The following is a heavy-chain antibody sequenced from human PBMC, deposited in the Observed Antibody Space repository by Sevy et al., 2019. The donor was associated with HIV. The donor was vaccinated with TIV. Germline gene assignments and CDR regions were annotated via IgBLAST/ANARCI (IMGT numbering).Heavy chain of an antibody. J-gene: IGHJ3*02. V-gene: IGHV1-2*02. CDR2: INPNSSDT. D-gene: IGHD2-21*02. CDR3: ARDFLAVTSIPSDAFDI. CDR1: GYTFTGYY. Sequence: ASVKVSCKASGYTFTGYYMNWVRQAPGQGLEWMGWINPNSSDTQYSEKFQGRVTMTRDTSISTAYMQLSSLSSDDTAVYYCARDFLAVTSIPSDAFDIWGQGTMVTVSS.